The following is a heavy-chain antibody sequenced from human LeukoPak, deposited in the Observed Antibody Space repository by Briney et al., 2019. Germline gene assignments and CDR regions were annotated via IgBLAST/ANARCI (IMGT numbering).Heavy chain of an antibody. CDR1: GFTFSSYG. J-gene: IGHJ4*02. CDR3: AKYRSYYGSGIDY. D-gene: IGHD3-10*01. V-gene: IGHV3-30*02. CDR2: AQYDGSYK. Sequence: GGSLRLSCAASGFTFSSYGMHWVRQAPGKGLEWVAFAQYDGSYKHYADSVKGRFTVSRDNSKNTLYLQMNSLRAEDTAVYYCAKYRSYYGSGIDYWGQGTLVTVSS.